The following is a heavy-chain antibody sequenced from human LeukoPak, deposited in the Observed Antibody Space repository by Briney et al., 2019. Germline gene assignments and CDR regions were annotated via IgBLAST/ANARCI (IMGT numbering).Heavy chain of an antibody. Sequence: PGGSLRLSCAASGFTFSSYSMNWVRQAPGKGLEWVSYISSSSSTIYYADSVKGRFTISRDNAKNSLYLQMNSLRDEDTAVYYCARDSYYDFWSGYYTLDYWGQGTLVTVSS. CDR3: ARDSYYDFWSGYYTLDY. CDR2: ISSSSSTI. D-gene: IGHD3-3*01. J-gene: IGHJ4*02. V-gene: IGHV3-48*02. CDR1: GFTFSSYS.